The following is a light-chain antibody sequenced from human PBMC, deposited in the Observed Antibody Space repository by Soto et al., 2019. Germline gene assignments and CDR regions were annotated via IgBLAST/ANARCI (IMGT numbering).Light chain of an antibody. CDR3: SSYTTSNTRQIV. V-gene: IGLV2-14*03. Sequence: QSALTQPASVSGSPGQSITISCTGTSSDVGGYNYVSWYQHHPGKAPKHLIYDVSNRPSGVSNSFSGSKSGNTASLTIEGIQPYDEADYYCSSYTTSNTRQIVFGTGTKLAVL. J-gene: IGLJ1*01. CDR2: DVS. CDR1: SSDVGGYNY.